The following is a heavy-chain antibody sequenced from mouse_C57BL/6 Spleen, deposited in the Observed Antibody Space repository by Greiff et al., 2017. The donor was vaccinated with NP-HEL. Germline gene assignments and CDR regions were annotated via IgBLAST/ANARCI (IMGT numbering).Heavy chain of an antibody. CDR1: GYTFTEYT. J-gene: IGHJ2*01. Sequence: QVQLKQSGAELVKPGASVKLSCKASGYTFTEYTIHWVKQRSGQGLEWIGWFYPGSGSIKYNEKFKDKATLTADKSSSTVYMELSRLTSEDSAVYFCARHEEGAYDGYYGYYFDYWGQGTTLTVSS. V-gene: IGHV1-62-2*01. CDR3: ARHEEGAYDGYYGYYFDY. D-gene: IGHD2-3*01. CDR2: FYPGSGSI.